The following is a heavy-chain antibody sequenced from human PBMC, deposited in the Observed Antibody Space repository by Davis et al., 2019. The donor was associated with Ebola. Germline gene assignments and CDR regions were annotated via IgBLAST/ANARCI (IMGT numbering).Heavy chain of an antibody. J-gene: IGHJ4*02. CDR2: ISWNSGSI. D-gene: IGHD5-18*01. CDR3: TAMVTLYFDY. V-gene: IGHV3-9*01. Sequence: PGGSLRLSCAASGFTFDDYAMHWVRHAPGKGLEWVSGISWNSGSIGYADSVKGRFTISRDNSKNTLYLQMNSLRAEDTAVYYCTAMVTLYFDYWGQGTLVTVSS. CDR1: GFTFDDYA.